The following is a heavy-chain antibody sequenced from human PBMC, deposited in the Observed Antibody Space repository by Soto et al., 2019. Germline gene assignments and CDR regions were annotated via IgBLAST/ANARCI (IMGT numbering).Heavy chain of an antibody. J-gene: IGHJ4*02. CDR2: ISAYNGNT. CDR3: ARGYRSITARPYYFDY. V-gene: IGHV1-18*01. Sequence: ASVKVSCKASGYTFTSYGISWVRQAPGQGLEWMGWISAYNGNTNYAQKLQGRVSMTTDTSTSTAYMGLRSLGSDDTAVYYRARGYRSITARPYYFDYWGQGTLVTVSS. D-gene: IGHD6-6*01. CDR1: GYTFTSYG.